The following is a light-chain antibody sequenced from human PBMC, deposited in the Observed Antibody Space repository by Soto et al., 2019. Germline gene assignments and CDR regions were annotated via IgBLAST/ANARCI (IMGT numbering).Light chain of an antibody. CDR3: CSHSTSIAWV. V-gene: IGLV2-14*01. CDR2: QVT. Sequence: QSVLTQSASVSGSPGQSITISCTGTDNDVGGYDFVSWYQQHPGRAPKLLIHQVTIRLSGISSRFSGSKSGNTASLTITGLQPEDEAMYFCCSHSTSIAWVFG. J-gene: IGLJ3*02. CDR1: DNDVGGYDF.